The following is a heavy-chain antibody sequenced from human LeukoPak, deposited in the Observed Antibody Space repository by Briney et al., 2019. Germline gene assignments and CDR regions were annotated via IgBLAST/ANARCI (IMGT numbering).Heavy chain of an antibody. J-gene: IGHJ4*02. V-gene: IGHV4-4*07. Sequence: PSETLSLTCTVSGGYTGSHYWSWIRQPAGKGLEWIGRIYDSGSTEYNPSLRSRVIMSVDTSKNEFSLKLSSVTAADTAVYYCARTTGHYLFDQWGQGTLVIVSS. CDR1: GGYTGSHY. CDR2: IYDSGST. D-gene: IGHD3-3*01. CDR3: ARTTGHYLFDQ.